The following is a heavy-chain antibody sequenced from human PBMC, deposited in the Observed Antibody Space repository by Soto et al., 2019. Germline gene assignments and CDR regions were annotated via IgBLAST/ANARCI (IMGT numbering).Heavy chain of an antibody. CDR1: GYNFSKYW. Sequence: GESLKISCKGSGYNFSKYWIGWVRQMPGKGLEWTGIIYPGDPDTRYDPSFEGQVTISVDKSTSTAYLQWSGLKASDTAVYYCXXXKPYDDETATFRGYYYYGMDVWGQGTTVTVSS. D-gene: IGHD6-25*01. J-gene: IGHJ6*02. V-gene: IGHV5-51*01. CDR3: XXXKPYDDETATFRGYYYYGMDV. CDR2: IYPGDPDT.